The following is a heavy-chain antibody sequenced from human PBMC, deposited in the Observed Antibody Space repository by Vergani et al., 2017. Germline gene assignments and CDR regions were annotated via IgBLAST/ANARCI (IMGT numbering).Heavy chain of an antibody. Sequence: QLQLQESGPGLVKPSETLSLTCTVSGGSISSSSYYWGWIRQPPGKGLEWIGSIYYSGSTYYNPSLKSRVTISVDTSKNQFSLKLSSVSAADTAVYYWARDTGGYYYYYMDVWGKGTTVTVSS. CDR2: IYYSGST. V-gene: IGHV4-39*02. CDR1: GGSISSSSYY. CDR3: ARDTGGYYYYYMDV. J-gene: IGHJ6*03. D-gene: IGHD7-27*01.